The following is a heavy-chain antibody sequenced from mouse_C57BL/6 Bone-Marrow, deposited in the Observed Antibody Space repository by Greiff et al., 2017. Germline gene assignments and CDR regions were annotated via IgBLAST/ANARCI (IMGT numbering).Heavy chain of an antibody. V-gene: IGHV5-15*01. D-gene: IGHD3-1*01. J-gene: IGHJ4*01. Sequence: EVKLMESGGGLVQPGGSLKLSCAASGFTFSDYGMAWVRQAPRKGPEWVAFISNLAYSIYYADTVTGRITIAREKAKNTLYLEMSRLRSEDTAMYYCARAPGGAMDYWGQGTSVTVSS. CDR1: GFTFSDYG. CDR2: ISNLAYSI. CDR3: ARAPGGAMDY.